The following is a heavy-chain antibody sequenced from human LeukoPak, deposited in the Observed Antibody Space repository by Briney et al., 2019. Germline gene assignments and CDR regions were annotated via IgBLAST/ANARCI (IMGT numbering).Heavy chain of an antibody. CDR2: ISGRSVST. CDR1: GFTFSSYA. V-gene: IGHV3-23*01. CDR3: AKSPSIAAAGSLFDY. Sequence: GGSLRLSCAASGFTFSSYAMTWVRQAPGKGLEWVSGISGRSVSTFYADSVKGRFTISRDNSKNTLFLQMNSLRAEDTAVYYCAKSPSIAAAGSLFDYWGQGTLVTVSS. J-gene: IGHJ4*02. D-gene: IGHD6-13*01.